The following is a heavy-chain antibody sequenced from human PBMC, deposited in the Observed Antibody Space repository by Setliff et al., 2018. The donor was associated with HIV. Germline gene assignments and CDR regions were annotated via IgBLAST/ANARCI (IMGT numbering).Heavy chain of an antibody. J-gene: IGHJ6*03. Sequence: PSETLSLTCTVSGGSISCYYWSWIRQPPGNGLEWIGYIYYSGSTNYNHSLKSRVTISVDTSKNQFSLKLSSVTAANTAVYYCTRGDGTKYYYYYYMDVWGKGTTVTVSS. CDR3: TRGDGTKYYYYYYMDV. CDR1: GGSISCYY. V-gene: IGHV4-59*01. CDR2: IYYSGST. D-gene: IGHD1-7*01.